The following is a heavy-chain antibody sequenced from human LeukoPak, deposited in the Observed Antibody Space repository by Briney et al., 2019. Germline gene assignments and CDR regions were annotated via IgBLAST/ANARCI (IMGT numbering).Heavy chain of an antibody. CDR1: GFTFSNYA. CDR2: ISGSGGST. J-gene: IGHJ6*02. V-gene: IGHV3-23*01. Sequence: GGSLRLSCAASGFTFSNYAMSWVRQAPGKGLEWVSAISGSGGSTYYADSVKGRFTISRDNSKNTLYLQMNSLRAEDTAVYYCAELACSTSCYAWYYYYGMDVWGQGTTVTVSS. CDR3: AELACSTSCYAWYYYYGMDV. D-gene: IGHD2-2*01.